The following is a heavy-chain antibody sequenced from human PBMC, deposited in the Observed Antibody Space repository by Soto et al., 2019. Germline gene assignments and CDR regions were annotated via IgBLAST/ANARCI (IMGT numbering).Heavy chain of an antibody. J-gene: IGHJ6*03. D-gene: IGHD2-2*01. CDR2: IYYSGNT. V-gene: IGHV4-39*01. CDR3: ARAQMLLFYYYYMDV. CDR1: GGSISSGRYY. Sequence: QLQLLESGPRLVKPSETLSLTCTVSGGSISSGRYYWAWIRQPPGKGLEWIGSIYYSGNTFYNPSLKSRVTISVDTSTNQFSLKLSSVTAADTAVYYCARAQMLLFYYYYMDVWGKGTTVAVSS.